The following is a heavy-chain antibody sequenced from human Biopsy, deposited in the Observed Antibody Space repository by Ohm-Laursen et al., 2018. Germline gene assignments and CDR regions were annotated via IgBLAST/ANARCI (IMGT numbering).Heavy chain of an antibody. J-gene: IGHJ3*01. V-gene: IGHV3-9*01. Sequence: SLRLSCSASGFKFDDYGMNWVRQVPGKGLEWVSRISWNCGSIGYVDSVKGRFTISRDNAKNSLYLQMNSLKAKDTALYYCARGYYDIGTGYHYDVFDFWGRGTLVTVSS. D-gene: IGHD3-9*01. CDR3: ARGYYDIGTGYHYDVFDF. CDR1: GFKFDDYG. CDR2: ISWNCGSI.